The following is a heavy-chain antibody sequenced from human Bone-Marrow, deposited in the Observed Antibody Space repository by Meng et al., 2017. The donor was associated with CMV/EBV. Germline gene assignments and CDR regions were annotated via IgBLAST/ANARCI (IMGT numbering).Heavy chain of an antibody. CDR2: ISPKSGGT. V-gene: IGHV1-2*02. CDR1: GYTFTGYY. CDR3: ARAAAAAGTIYYYGMDV. J-gene: IGHJ6*02. D-gene: IGHD6-13*01. Sequence: ASVKVSCKTSGYTFTGYYMHWVRQAPGQGLEWMGWISPKSGGTHYSQKFQGRVTMTRDTSTSTAYMELRSLRSDDTAVYYCARAAAAAGTIYYYGMDVWGQGTTVTVS.